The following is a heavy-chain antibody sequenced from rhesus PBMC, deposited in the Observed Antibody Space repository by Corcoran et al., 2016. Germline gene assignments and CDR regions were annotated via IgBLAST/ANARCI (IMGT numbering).Heavy chain of an antibody. Sequence: QLQLQESGPGLVKPSETLSLTCAVSGGSISSTYWSWIRQYPGQGLEWSGRISGRNGRTDKKPSRKSRVTMSTETSKKQFSLKLSSVTAADTAGYYCARGYYGSEYYVAFFDYWGQGVLVTVSS. V-gene: IGHV4-173*01. CDR1: GGSISSTY. CDR3: ARGYYGSEYYVAFFDY. D-gene: IGHD3-28*01. CDR2: ISGRNGRT. J-gene: IGHJ4*01.